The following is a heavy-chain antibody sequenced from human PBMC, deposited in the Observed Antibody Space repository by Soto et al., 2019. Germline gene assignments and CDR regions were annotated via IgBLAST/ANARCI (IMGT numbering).Heavy chain of an antibody. CDR2: IYPGDSDT. V-gene: IGHV5-51*01. CDR3: ARSKIKSVFLAFDI. J-gene: IGHJ3*02. CDR1: VYGFTSYW. Sequence: SLKISCKGSVYGFTSYWIGWVRHIPGKGLEWMGIIYPGDSDTRYSPSFQGQVTISADKSISTAYLQWSSLKASDTAMYYCARSKIKSVFLAFDIWGQGTMVTVSS. D-gene: IGHD2-8*01.